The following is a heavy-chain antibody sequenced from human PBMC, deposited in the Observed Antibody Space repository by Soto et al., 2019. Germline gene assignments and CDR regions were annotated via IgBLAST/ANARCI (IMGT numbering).Heavy chain of an antibody. Sequence: EVQLVESGGGLVKPGGSLRLSCAASGFTFSNAWMNWVRQAPGKGLEWVGRIKSKTDGGTTDYAAPVKGRFTISRDDSKNTLYLQMNSLKTEDAAVYYCTADVDEAVVADYWGQGTLVTVSA. CDR2: IKSKTDGGTT. J-gene: IGHJ4*02. V-gene: IGHV3-15*07. CDR3: TADVDEAVVADY. D-gene: IGHD5-18*01. CDR1: GFTFSNAW.